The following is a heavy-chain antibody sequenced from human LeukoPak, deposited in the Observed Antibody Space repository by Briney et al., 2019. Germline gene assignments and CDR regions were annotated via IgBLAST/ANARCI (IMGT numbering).Heavy chain of an antibody. V-gene: IGHV1-46*01. D-gene: IGHD3-3*01. CDR2: INPSGGST. J-gene: IGHJ4*02. CDR3: ARARYDFWSGYSREDYYFDY. Sequence: ASVKVSCKASGYTFTSYYMHWVRQAPGQGLEWMGIINPSGGSTSYAQKFQGRVTMTTDTSTSTAYMELRSLRSDDTAVYYCARARYDFWSGYSREDYYFDYWGQGTLVTVSS. CDR1: GYTFTSYY.